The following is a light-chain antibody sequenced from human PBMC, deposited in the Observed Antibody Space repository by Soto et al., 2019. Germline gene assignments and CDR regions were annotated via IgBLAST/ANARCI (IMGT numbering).Light chain of an antibody. J-gene: IGLJ3*02. CDR1: SSDVGGYNY. Sequence: QSALTQPASVCGSPGQSITISCTGTSSDVGGYNYVSWYQQHPGKAPEVMIYEVTNRPSGVSNRFSGSKSGNTASLTISGLQSEDEADYYCSSYTSSTTRVFDGGTKLAVL. CDR3: SSYTSSTTRV. CDR2: EVT. V-gene: IGLV2-14*01.